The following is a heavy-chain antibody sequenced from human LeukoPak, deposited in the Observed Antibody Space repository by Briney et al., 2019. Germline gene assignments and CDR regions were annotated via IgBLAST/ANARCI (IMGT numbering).Heavy chain of an antibody. Sequence: PGWSLRLSCAASGFTFSSYWMHWVRQAPGKGLVWVSRINSDGSSTSYADSVKGRFTISRDNAKNTLYLQMNSLRAEDTAVYYCARGSRSWFDTFDIWGQGTMVTVSS. CDR3: ARGSRSWFDTFDI. J-gene: IGHJ3*02. V-gene: IGHV3-74*01. CDR1: GFTFSSYW. D-gene: IGHD6-13*01. CDR2: INSDGSST.